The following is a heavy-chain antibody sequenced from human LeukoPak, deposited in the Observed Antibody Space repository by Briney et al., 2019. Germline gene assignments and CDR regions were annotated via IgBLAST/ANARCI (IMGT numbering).Heavy chain of an antibody. Sequence: PGGSLSLSCAASGFTFISYSMHWVRQAPGKGLVWVSRINGAGSATSYADSVKGRFTISRDIAKNALYLQMSSLRADDTAVYYCVNTRPGTVSLRWAFEIRGQGTTVTVSS. V-gene: IGHV3-74*01. CDR1: GFTFISYS. D-gene: IGHD4-17*01. J-gene: IGHJ3*02. CDR2: INGAGSAT. CDR3: VNTRPGTVSLRWAFEI.